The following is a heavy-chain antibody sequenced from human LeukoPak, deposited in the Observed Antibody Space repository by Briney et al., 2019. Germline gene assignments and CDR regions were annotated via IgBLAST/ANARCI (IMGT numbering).Heavy chain of an antibody. CDR2: ISYDGSNK. J-gene: IGHJ6*03. CDR1: GFTFSSYA. D-gene: IGHD3-22*01. Sequence: GGSLRLSCAASGFTFSSYAMHWVRQAPGKGLEWVAVISYDGSNKYYADSVKGRFTISRDNSKNTLYLQMNSLRAEDTAVYYCARGPPRHYDSSGYYRPYYHYMDVWGKGTTVTVSS. CDR3: ARGPPRHYDSSGYYRPYYHYMDV. V-gene: IGHV3-30-3*01.